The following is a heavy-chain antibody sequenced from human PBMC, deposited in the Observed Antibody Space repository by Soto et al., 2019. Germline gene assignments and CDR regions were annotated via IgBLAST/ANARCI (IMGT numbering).Heavy chain of an antibody. V-gene: IGHV3-48*01. CDR3: VRDSAYSFDY. D-gene: IGHD2-21*01. CDR1: GFTFSSYG. Sequence: PGGSLRLSCAASGFTFSSYGMNWVRQAPGKGLEWISDISSSAGATYYADSVKGRFTISRDYAKNSLYLQMNNLRVEDTAIYYCVRDSAYSFDYWGQGTLVTVSS. J-gene: IGHJ4*02. CDR2: ISSSAGAT.